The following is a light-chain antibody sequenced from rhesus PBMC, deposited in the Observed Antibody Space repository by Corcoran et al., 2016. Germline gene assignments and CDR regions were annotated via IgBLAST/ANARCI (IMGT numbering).Light chain of an antibody. V-gene: IGLV2-23*01. CDR3: SSYRGSNSYI. J-gene: IGLJ1*01. CDR2: DVS. CDR1: SSDIGGYNY. Sequence: QAALTQPPSVSGSPGQSVTISCTGTSSDIGGYNYVSWYQHHPGKAPKLMIYDVSKRPSGVSDRFSGSRSGNTASLNISGLQAEDEADYYCSSYRGSNSYIFGAGTRLTVL.